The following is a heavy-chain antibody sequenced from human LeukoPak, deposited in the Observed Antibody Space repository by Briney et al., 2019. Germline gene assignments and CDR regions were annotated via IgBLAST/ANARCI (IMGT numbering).Heavy chain of an antibody. J-gene: IGHJ4*02. V-gene: IGHV5-51*01. Sequence: GESLKISCKGSGYSFISYWIGWVRQMPGKGLEWMGIIYPGDSDTRYSPSFQGQVTISADKSISTAYLQWSSLKASDTAMYYCARRYYYDSSGYYYFDYWGQGTLVTVSS. CDR3: ARRYYYDSSGYYYFDY. CDR1: GYSFISYW. D-gene: IGHD3-22*01. CDR2: IYPGDSDT.